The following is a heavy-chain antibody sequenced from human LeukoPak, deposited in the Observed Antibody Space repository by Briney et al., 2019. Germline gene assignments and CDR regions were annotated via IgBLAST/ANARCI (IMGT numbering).Heavy chain of an antibody. V-gene: IGHV4-34*01. J-gene: IGHJ4*02. Sequence: SETLSLTCAVYGGSFSGYYWTWIRQPPGKGLEWIGEIDHSGSTNYNPSLKSRVTISVDTSKNQFSLKLSSVTAADTAVYYCARANSGWSINFDYWDQGTLVTVSS. D-gene: IGHD6-19*01. CDR2: IDHSGST. CDR1: GGSFSGYY. CDR3: ARANSGWSINFDY.